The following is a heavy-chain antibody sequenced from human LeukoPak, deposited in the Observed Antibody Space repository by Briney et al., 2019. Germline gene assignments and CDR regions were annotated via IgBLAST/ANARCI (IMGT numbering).Heavy chain of an antibody. CDR3: AGGGSFSGPDGMDV. Sequence: ASVKVSCKASGYTFTGYYMHWVRQAPGQGLEWMGWINPNSGGTNYAQKFQGRVTMTRDTSISTAYMELSKLRSDDTAVYYCAGGGSFSGPDGMDVWGQGTTVTVSS. J-gene: IGHJ6*02. V-gene: IGHV1-2*02. CDR1: GYTFTGYY. D-gene: IGHD3-10*01. CDR2: INPNSGGT.